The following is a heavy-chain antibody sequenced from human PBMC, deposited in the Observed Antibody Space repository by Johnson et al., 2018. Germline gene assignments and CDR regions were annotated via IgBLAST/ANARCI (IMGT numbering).Heavy chain of an antibody. D-gene: IGHD3-10*01. CDR3: ARARAGDYYGSGATFDI. CDR2: VFHSGSD. CDR1: GVSVSSLNW. J-gene: IGHJ3*02. V-gene: IGHV4-4*02. Sequence: QVQLQESGPGLVKPSGTXSLTCSVSGVSVSSLNWWNWVRQPTGKGLEWIGEVFHSGSDKYNPSLKSRVAFSIDKSKNHFSLSLISVTAADTAVYYCARARAGDYYGSGATFDIWGQGTMVSVSS.